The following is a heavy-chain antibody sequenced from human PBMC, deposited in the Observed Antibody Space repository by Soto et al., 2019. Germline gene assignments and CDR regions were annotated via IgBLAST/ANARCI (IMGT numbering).Heavy chain of an antibody. J-gene: IGHJ4*02. CDR1: GFTLGSYA. D-gene: IGHD5-18*01. CDR3: AKIPPGYSYGYFYFDY. V-gene: IGHV3-23*01. CDR2: ISGGGGGT. Sequence: GGSLRLSCAASGFTLGSYAMSWVRQAPGKGLEWVSAISGGGGGTYYADSVKGRFTISRDNSRNTLHLQMSSLRAEDTAVYYCAKIPPGYSYGYFYFDYWGQGTLVTVSS.